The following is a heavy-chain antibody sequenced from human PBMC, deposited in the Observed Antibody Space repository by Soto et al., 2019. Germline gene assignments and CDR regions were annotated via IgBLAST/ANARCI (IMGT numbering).Heavy chain of an antibody. Sequence: QVQLVQSGAEVKKPGSSVKVSCKASGGTFSSYAISWVRQAPGQGLEWMGGIIPIFGTANYAQKFQGRVTITADKSKSTAYMELSSLRSEDTAVYYFATLGLEYCGGDCYSPFDYWGQGTLVTVSS. J-gene: IGHJ4*02. V-gene: IGHV1-69*06. D-gene: IGHD2-21*02. CDR2: IIPIFGTA. CDR1: GGTFSSYA. CDR3: ATLGLEYCGGDCYSPFDY.